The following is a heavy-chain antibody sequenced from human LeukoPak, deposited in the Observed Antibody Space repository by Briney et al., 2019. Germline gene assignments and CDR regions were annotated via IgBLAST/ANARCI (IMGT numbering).Heavy chain of an antibody. Sequence: PSETLSLTCTISGASIDSYYWSWIRQPPGKGLEWIGYIYYSGTTNYNPSLKRRVTISVDTSKNQFSLKLSSVTAADTAVYYCARSRKMVPFDYWGQGTLVTVSS. V-gene: IGHV4-59*01. D-gene: IGHD3-10*01. CDR2: IYYSGTT. J-gene: IGHJ4*02. CDR3: ARSRKMVPFDY. CDR1: GASIDSYY.